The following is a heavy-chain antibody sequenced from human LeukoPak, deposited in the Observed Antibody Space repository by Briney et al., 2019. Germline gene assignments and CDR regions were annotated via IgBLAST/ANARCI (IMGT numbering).Heavy chain of an antibody. D-gene: IGHD3-10*02. CDR1: GGSISSYY. J-gene: IGHJ3*02. Sequence: PSETLSLTCTVSGGSISSYYWSWIRQPAGKGLKWIGRIYTSGSTNYNPSLKSRVTVSVDTSKNQFSLKLSSVTAADTAVYYCAVCSVTGRAFDIWGQGTMVTVSS. V-gene: IGHV4-4*07. CDR3: AVCSVTGRAFDI. CDR2: IYTSGST.